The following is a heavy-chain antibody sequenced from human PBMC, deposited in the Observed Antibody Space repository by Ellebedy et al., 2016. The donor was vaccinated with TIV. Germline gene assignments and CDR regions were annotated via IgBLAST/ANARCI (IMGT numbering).Heavy chain of an antibody. CDR2: IYPNTGGP. CDR3: ARNITRRDWFDP. V-gene: IGHV1-2*02. Sequence: AASVKASCKTSGYTFTDYYIHWLRHAPGQGLVWMGWIYPNTGGPNYAQKFQGRVTMTRDTSINTAYVELNRLTSDDTAIYFCARNITRRDWFDPWGQGTLVTVSS. J-gene: IGHJ5*02. CDR1: GYTFTDYY. D-gene: IGHD1-14*01.